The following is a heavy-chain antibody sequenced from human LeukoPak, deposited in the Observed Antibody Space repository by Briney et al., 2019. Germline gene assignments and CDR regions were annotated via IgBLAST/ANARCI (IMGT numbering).Heavy chain of an antibody. D-gene: IGHD6-19*01. V-gene: IGHV3-48*03. J-gene: IGHJ5*02. CDR2: INDSGKTR. Sequence: GGSLRLSCAASGFTLSSYEMNWVRHAPGKGLEWISYINDSGKTRYYADSVKGRFNISRDNAKNSLYLQMNSLRAEDTAVYYCVRDHSGWSLDPWGQGTLVTVSS. CDR1: GFTLSSYE. CDR3: VRDHSGWSLDP.